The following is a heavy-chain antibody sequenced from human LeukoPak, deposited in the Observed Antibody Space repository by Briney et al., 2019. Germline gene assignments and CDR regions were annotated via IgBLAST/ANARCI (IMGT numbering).Heavy chain of an antibody. CDR1: GYSFTTYW. D-gene: IGHD4-17*01. Sequence: GESLKISCKVSGYSFTTYWIGWVRQMPGKGLEWMGIIYPGDSNTKYNPSFQGQVTISADKSISTAYLQWSSLKASDTAMYYCARRQTTVTPLDYWGQGTLVTVSS. J-gene: IGHJ4*02. CDR2: IYPGDSNT. CDR3: ARRQTTVTPLDY. V-gene: IGHV5-51*01.